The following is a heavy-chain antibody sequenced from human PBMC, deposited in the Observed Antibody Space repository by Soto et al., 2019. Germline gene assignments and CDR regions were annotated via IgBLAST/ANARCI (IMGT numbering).Heavy chain of an antibody. J-gene: IGHJ3*02. CDR3: VRSSGDAFDI. CDR1: GYSFTSYW. D-gene: IGHD3-10*01. Sequence: GESVKISCQVSGYSFTSYWIGWVRQMPGKGLESMGIIFPSDSDTRYSPSFQGQVTISADKSIRTAYLQWSSLKASDTAMYYCVRSSGDAFDIWGQGTMVTVSS. CDR2: IFPSDSDT. V-gene: IGHV5-51*01.